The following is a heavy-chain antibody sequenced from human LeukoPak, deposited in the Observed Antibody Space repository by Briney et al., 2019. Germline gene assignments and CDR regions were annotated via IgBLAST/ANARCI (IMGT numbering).Heavy chain of an antibody. D-gene: IGHD5-12*01. V-gene: IGHV4-61*02. CDR1: GDSISSTSYY. Sequence: PSQTLSLTCTVSGDSISSTSYYWSWIRQPAGKGLEWIGRIYTSGSSDYNPSLKSRVTTSVDTSKNHFSLKLSSVTAADTAVYYCARGYSGYGTRFDPWGQGTLVTVSS. CDR3: ARGYSGYGTRFDP. J-gene: IGHJ5*02. CDR2: IYTSGSS.